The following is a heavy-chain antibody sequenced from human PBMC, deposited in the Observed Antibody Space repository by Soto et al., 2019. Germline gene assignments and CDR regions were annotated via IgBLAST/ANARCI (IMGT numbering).Heavy chain of an antibody. CDR3: ARDKACTTTSCWLMRGMDV. CDR1: GGSISSGSYY. V-gene: IGHV4-31*03. D-gene: IGHD2-2*01. CDR2: IYHSGST. Sequence: QVQLQESGPGLVKPSQTLSLTCSVSGGSISSGSYYWNWIRQHPGKGLEWIGHIYHSGSTYYNPSLNGRLAISVDMSKNQFSLRLRSVAAADTAVYDCARDKACTTTSCWLMRGMDVWGEGTTVTVAS. J-gene: IGHJ6*01.